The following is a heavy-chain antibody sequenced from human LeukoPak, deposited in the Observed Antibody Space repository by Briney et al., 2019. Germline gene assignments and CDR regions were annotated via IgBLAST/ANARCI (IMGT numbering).Heavy chain of an antibody. Sequence: SETLSLTCTVSGGSISSSSYYWGWIRQPPGKGLEWIGSIYYSGSTYYNPSLKSRVTISVDTSKNQFSLKLSSVTAADTAVYYCARVEFYCSSTSCYYYYYYYMDVWGKGTTVTVSS. CDR1: GGSISSSSYY. V-gene: IGHV4-39*07. CDR3: ARVEFYCSSTSCYYYYYYYMDV. J-gene: IGHJ6*03. D-gene: IGHD2-2*01. CDR2: IYYSGST.